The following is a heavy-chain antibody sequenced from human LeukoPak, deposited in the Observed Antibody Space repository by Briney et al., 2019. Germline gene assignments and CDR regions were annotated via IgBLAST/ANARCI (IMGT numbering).Heavy chain of an antibody. V-gene: IGHV4-34*01. Sequence: PSETLSLTCAVYGGSFSGYYWSWIRQPPGKGLGWIGEINHSGSTNYNPSLKSRVTISVDTSKNQFSLKLSSVTAADTAVYYCARVSTSGRAAAGDFDYWGQGTLVTVSS. CDR2: INHSGST. D-gene: IGHD6-13*01. CDR3: ARVSTSGRAAAGDFDY. CDR1: GGSFSGYY. J-gene: IGHJ4*02.